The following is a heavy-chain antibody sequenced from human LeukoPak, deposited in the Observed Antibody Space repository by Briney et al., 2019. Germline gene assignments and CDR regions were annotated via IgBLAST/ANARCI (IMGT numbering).Heavy chain of an antibody. CDR1: GGSISSGGYY. Sequence: SQTLSLTCTVSGGSISSGGYYWSWIRQHPGKGLEWIGYIYYSGSTYYNPSLKSRVTISVDTSKNQFSLKLSSVTAADTAVYYCARATFTMIVVVQGAFDMCGQGTMVTVSS. V-gene: IGHV4-31*03. CDR2: IYYSGST. CDR3: ARATFTMIVVVQGAFDM. J-gene: IGHJ3*02. D-gene: IGHD3-22*01.